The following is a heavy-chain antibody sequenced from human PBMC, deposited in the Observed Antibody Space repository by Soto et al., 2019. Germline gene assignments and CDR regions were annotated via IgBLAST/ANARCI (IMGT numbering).Heavy chain of an antibody. CDR2: MTGDGRTT. V-gene: IGHV3-74*03. J-gene: IGHJ4*02. CDR1: GFTFGDYW. CDR3: ATAEVDY. Sequence: LRLSCAASGFTFGDYWMHWVRQPPGKGPEWVSRMTGDGRTTQYADSVKGRFTASRDNAKSTLYLQMNSLRAEDTAVYYCATAEVDYWGPGTLVTVS.